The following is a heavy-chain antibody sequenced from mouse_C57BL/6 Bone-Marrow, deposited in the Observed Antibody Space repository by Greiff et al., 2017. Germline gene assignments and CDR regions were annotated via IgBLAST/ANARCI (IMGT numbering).Heavy chain of an antibody. CDR3: ARGAGLTWFAY. D-gene: IGHD2-4*01. CDR1: GYSFTGYY. CDR2: IYPYNGVS. J-gene: IGHJ3*01. V-gene: IGHV1-31*01. Sequence: VQLQQSGPELVKPGASVKISCKASGYSFTGYYMHWVKQSHGNILDWIGYIYPYNGVSSYNQKFKGNATLPVNKSSSTAYKVHLSLTSEDSAGYYCARGAGLTWFAYWGQGTLVTVSA.